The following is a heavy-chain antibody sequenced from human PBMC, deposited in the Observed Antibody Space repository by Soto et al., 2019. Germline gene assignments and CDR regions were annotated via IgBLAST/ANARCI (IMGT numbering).Heavy chain of an antibody. D-gene: IGHD7-27*01. Sequence: EVQLLESGGGLVQPGGSLRISCATSGFTFSDYTMSWIRQAPGKGLEWVSGIYGNRAGTTFYADSVKGRFTISRDNSRKTLFLQINSLRTGDSAIYYCAKDLTPDRVWDLDYWGQGTLVTVSS. CDR2: IYGNRAGTT. V-gene: IGHV3-23*01. CDR1: GFTFSDYT. CDR3: AKDLTPDRVWDLDY. J-gene: IGHJ4*02.